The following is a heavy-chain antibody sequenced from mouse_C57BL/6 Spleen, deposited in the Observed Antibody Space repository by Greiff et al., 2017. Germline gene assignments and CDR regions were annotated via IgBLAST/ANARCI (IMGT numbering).Heavy chain of an antibody. Sequence: EVQVVESGPGLVKPSQSLSLTCSVTGYSITSGYYWNWIRQFPGNKLEWMGYISYDGSNNYNPSLKNRISITRDTSKNQFFLKLNSVTTEDTATYYCAREEYDYDRSPYWGQGTLVTVSA. CDR2: ISYDGSN. D-gene: IGHD2-4*01. J-gene: IGHJ3*01. CDR3: AREEYDYDRSPY. CDR1: GYSITSGYY. V-gene: IGHV3-6*01.